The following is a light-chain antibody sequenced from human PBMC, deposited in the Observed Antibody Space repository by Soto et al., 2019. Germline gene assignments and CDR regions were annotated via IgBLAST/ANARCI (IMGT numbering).Light chain of an antibody. CDR2: SDN. J-gene: IGLJ1*01. CDR3: ATWGDSLNGYV. Sequence: QSVLTQPPSASGTPGQRVTISCSGSSSNIGGNAVNWYQQLPGTAPKLLIYSDNQRPSGVPDRFSGSKSGTSASLAISGHQSEDEADYYCATWGDSLNGYVFXTGTKVTVL. V-gene: IGLV1-44*01. CDR1: SSNIGGNA.